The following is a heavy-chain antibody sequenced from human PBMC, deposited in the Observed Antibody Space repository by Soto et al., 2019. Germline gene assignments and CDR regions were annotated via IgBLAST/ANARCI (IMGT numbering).Heavy chain of an antibody. J-gene: IGHJ4*02. CDR1: GGSISSYY. Sequence: SETLSLTCTVSGGSISSYYWSWIRQPPGKGLEWIGYIYYSGSTNYNPSLKSRVTISVDTSKNQFSLKLISVTAADTAVYYCARHSGWCFYYDSSGYFDYWGQGTLVTVSS. CDR2: IYYSGST. V-gene: IGHV4-59*08. D-gene: IGHD3-22*01. CDR3: ARHSGWCFYYDSSGYFDY.